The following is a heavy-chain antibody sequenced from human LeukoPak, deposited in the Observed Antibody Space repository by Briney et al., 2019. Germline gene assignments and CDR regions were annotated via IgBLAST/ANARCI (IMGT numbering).Heavy chain of an antibody. J-gene: IGHJ3*02. CDR1: GLTFSSYA. Sequence: PGGSLRLSCAASGLTFSSYAMHWVRQAPGKGLEWVAVISYDGSNKYYADSVKGRFTISRDNSKNTLYLQMNSLRAEDTAVYYCARDGPGSSIVGATRRAFDIWGQGTMVTVSS. CDR2: ISYDGSNK. CDR3: ARDGPGSSIVGATRRAFDI. D-gene: IGHD1-26*01. V-gene: IGHV3-30*04.